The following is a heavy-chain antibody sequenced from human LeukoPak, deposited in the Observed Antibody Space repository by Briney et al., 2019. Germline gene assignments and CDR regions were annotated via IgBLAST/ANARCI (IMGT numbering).Heavy chain of an antibody. J-gene: IGHJ3*01. Sequence: AASVKVSCKASESIFTNLLIHWVRQAPGQVLEWMGWLVAKNGGTHYAQNFQGRVTMTRDTSIRTAYMELSGLRSDDTAVYYCATEGVAFDSWGQGTMVTVSS. V-gene: IGHV1-2*02. CDR3: ATEGVAFDS. CDR2: LVAKNGGT. CDR1: ESIFTNLL.